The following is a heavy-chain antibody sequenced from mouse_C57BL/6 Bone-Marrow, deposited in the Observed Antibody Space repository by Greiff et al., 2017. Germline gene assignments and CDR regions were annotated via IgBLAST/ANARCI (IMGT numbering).Heavy chain of an antibody. CDR2: ISSGGSYT. Sequence: EVKLQESGGDLVKPGGSLKLSCAASGFTFSSYGMSWVRQTPDKRLEWVATISSGGSYTYYPDSVKGRFTISRDNAKNTLYLQMSSLKSEDTAMYYCARRGVIYAMDYWGQGTSVTVSS. J-gene: IGHJ4*01. D-gene: IGHD2-2*01. CDR1: GFTFSSYG. V-gene: IGHV5-6*02. CDR3: ARRGVIYAMDY.